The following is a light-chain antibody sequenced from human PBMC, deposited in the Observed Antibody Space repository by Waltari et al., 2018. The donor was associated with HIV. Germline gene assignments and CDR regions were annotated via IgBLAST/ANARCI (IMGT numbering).Light chain of an antibody. CDR2: YDD. Sequence: QSVLTQPPSVSEAPRQRVTISFSVISPNLGTHAVTWYQQLPGKPPKLLIYYDDLLASGVSDRFSGSKSGTSASLAISGLQSEDESDYYCAAWDDSLNGVVFGGGTKLTVL. V-gene: IGLV1-36*01. J-gene: IGLJ2*01. CDR1: SPNLGTHA. CDR3: AAWDDSLNGVV.